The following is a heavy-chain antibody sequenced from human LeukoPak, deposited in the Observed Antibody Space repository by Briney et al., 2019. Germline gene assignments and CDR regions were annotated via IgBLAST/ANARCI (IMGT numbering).Heavy chain of an antibody. CDR3: ARFYDFWSGLDY. J-gene: IGHJ4*02. CDR2: IYHSGST. Sequence: SETLSLTCTVSGYSISSGYYWGWIRQPPGKGLEWIGSIYHSGSTYYNPSLKSRVTISVDTSKNQFSLKLSSVTAADTAVYYCARFYDFWSGLDYWGQGTLVTVSS. V-gene: IGHV4-38-2*02. CDR1: GYSISSGYY. D-gene: IGHD3-3*01.